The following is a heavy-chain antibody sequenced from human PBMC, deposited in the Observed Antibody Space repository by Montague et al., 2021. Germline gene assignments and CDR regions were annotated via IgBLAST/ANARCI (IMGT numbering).Heavy chain of an antibody. CDR1: GFTFRSYS. J-gene: IGHJ4*02. CDR2: ISSSSSYI. CDR3: ARDYYGPGRGKDYFDY. V-gene: IGHV3-21*01. Sequence: SLRLSCAASGFTFRSYSMNWVRQAPGKGLEWVSSISSSSSYIYYTDSVKGRFTISRDNAKNSLYLQMNSLRAEDTAVYYCARDYYGPGRGKDYFDYWGQGTLVTVSS. D-gene: IGHD3-10*01.